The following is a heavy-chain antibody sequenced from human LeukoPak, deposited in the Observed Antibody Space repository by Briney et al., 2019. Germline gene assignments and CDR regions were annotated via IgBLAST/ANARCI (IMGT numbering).Heavy chain of an antibody. J-gene: IGHJ4*02. V-gene: IGHV1-2*02. CDR1: GYTFTSYA. D-gene: IGHD3-3*01. CDR3: ARAPVTIFGVVIRYYFDY. CDR2: INPNSGGT. Sequence: GASVKVSCKASGYTFTSYAMNWVRQAPGQGLEWMGWINPNSGGTNYAQKFQGRVTMTRDTSISTAYMELSRLRSDDTAVYYCARAPVTIFGVVIRYYFDYWGQGTLVTVSS.